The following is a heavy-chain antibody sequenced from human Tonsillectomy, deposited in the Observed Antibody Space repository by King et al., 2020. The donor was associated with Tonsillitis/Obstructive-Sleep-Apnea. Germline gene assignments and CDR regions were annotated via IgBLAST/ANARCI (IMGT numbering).Heavy chain of an antibody. J-gene: IGHJ4*02. Sequence: VQLVESGGGLVQPGGSLKLSCAASGFTLSGSAVHWVRQASGKGLEWVGRIRSKAHSYATAYAESVKGRFTISRDDSNNTAYLQMNSLKTEDTAVYYCYIRATGDARXSGVDYWGQGTLVSVSS. D-gene: IGHD2-21*01. CDR3: YIRATGDARXSGVDY. CDR2: IRSKAHSYAT. CDR1: GFTLSGSA. V-gene: IGHV3-73*02.